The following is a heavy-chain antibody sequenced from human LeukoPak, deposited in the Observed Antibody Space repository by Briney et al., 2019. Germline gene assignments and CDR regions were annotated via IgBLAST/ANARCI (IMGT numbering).Heavy chain of an antibody. V-gene: IGHV1-2*02. CDR1: GYTFTGYY. D-gene: IGHD6-13*01. CDR2: INPNSGGT. J-gene: IGHJ4*02. Sequence: ASVKVSCKASGYTFTGYYMHWVRQAPGQGLEWMGWINPNSGGTNYAQKFQGRVTMTRDTSISTAYMELSRLRSDDTVVYYCAREKGRIAAAVRYFDYWGQGTLVTVSS. CDR3: AREKGRIAAAVRYFDY.